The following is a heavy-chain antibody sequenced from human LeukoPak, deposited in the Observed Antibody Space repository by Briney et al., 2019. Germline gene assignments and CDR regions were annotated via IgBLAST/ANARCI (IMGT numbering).Heavy chain of an antibody. J-gene: IGHJ4*02. D-gene: IGHD6-13*01. CDR3: AKWGIAAAGPIPLEFDY. Sequence: GGSLRLSCAASGFTFSSYAMSWVRQAPGKGLEWVSAISGSGGSTYYADSVKGRFTISRDNSKNTLYLQMNSLRAEDTAVYYCAKWGIAAAGPIPLEFDYWGQGTLVTVSS. CDR2: ISGSGGST. CDR1: GFTFSSYA. V-gene: IGHV3-23*01.